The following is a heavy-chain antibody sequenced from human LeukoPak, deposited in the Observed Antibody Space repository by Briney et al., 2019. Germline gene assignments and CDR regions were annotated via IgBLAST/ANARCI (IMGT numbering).Heavy chain of an antibody. Sequence: GGSLRLSCAASGFTFSSYAMHWVRQAPGKGLEYVSAISSNGGSTYYANSVKGRFTISRDNSKNTLYLRMGSLRAEDMAVYYCARGMGIAVAGRALGYFDYWGQGTLVTVSS. CDR2: ISSNGGST. D-gene: IGHD6-19*01. CDR1: GFTFSSYA. CDR3: ARGMGIAVAGRALGYFDY. J-gene: IGHJ4*02. V-gene: IGHV3-64*01.